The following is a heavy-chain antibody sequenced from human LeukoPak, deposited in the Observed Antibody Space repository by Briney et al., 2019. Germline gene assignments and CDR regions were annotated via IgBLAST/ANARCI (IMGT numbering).Heavy chain of an antibody. CDR1: GGSFSGYY. CDR2: INHSGST. CDR3: ARGMCSGGSCPPGYYFDY. D-gene: IGHD2-15*01. Sequence: PSETLSLTCAVYGGSFSGYYWSWIRQPPGKGLEWIGEINHSGSTNYNPSLKSRVTISVDTSKNQLSLKLSSVTAADTAVYYCARGMCSGGSCPPGYYFDYWGQGTLVTVSS. J-gene: IGHJ4*02. V-gene: IGHV4-34*01.